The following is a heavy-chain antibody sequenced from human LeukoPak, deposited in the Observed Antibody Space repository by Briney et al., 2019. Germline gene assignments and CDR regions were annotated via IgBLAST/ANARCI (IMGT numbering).Heavy chain of an antibody. CDR3: AREGHKYSSSWYGGY. CDR2: IYYSGSA. D-gene: IGHD6-13*01. J-gene: IGHJ4*02. Sequence: SETLSLTCTVSGGSISSGDFYWSWLRQPPGKGLEWIGCIYYSGSAYYNPSLESRVTISVDTSKKQFSLKLNSVTAADTAVYYCAREGHKYSSSWYGGYWGQGTLVTVSS. V-gene: IGHV4-30-4*01. CDR1: GGSISSGDFY.